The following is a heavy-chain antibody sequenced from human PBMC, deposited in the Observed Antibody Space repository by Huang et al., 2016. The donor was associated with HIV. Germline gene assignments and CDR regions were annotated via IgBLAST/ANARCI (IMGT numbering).Heavy chain of an antibody. CDR2: IYSGGTT. Sequence: EVQLVESGGGLIQPGGSLRLSCAASGFTVSTNYMTWVRQAPGKGLEWVSLIYSGGTTYYADSVKGRLTISRDDSENTLYLHMTSLRAGDTAVYYCAKEGDTGAALGYWGQGTLVTVS. CDR1: GFTVSTNY. D-gene: IGHD2-8*02. CDR3: AKEGDTGAALGY. J-gene: IGHJ4*02. V-gene: IGHV3-53*01.